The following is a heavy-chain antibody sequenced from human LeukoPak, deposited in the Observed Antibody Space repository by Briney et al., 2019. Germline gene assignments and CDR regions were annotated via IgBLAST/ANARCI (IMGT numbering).Heavy chain of an antibody. CDR1: GGTFSSYA. V-gene: IGHV1-69*05. CDR3: ARDPPRGD. Sequence: SVKVSCKASGGTFSSYAISWARQAPGQGLEWTGGIIPIFGTANYAQKFQGRVTITTDESTSTAYMELSSLRSEDTAVYYCARDPPRGDWGQGTLVTVSS. J-gene: IGHJ4*02. D-gene: IGHD5-24*01. CDR2: IIPIFGTA.